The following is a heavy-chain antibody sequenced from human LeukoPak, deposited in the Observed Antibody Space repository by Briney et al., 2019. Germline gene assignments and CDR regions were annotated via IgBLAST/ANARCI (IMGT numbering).Heavy chain of an antibody. J-gene: IGHJ4*02. CDR2: IYSGGTT. CDR3: ARVDTVMAYYFDL. Sequence: GGSLRLSCAASGFTVSTNCMTWVRQAPGKGLEWVSTIYSGGTTYYADSVMGRFTFSRHNSRNTLYLQMNSLRAEDTAVYYCARVDTVMAYYFDLWGQGALVTASS. CDR1: GFTVSTNC. V-gene: IGHV3-53*04. D-gene: IGHD5-18*01.